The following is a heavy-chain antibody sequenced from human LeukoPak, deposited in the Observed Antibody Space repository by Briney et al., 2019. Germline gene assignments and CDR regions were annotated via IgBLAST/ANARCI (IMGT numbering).Heavy chain of an antibody. CDR3: SARATTSVDY. V-gene: IGHV3-23*01. D-gene: IGHD1-26*01. CDR2: ISGSGGST. J-gene: IGHJ4*02. Sequence: GGSLRLSCAASGFTFSSYAMSWVRQAPGKGLEWVSAISGSGGSTYSADSANGRFTISRDNSQNTLYLQMNSLRAEDTAVYYCSARATTSVDYWGQGTLVTVSS. CDR1: GFTFSSYA.